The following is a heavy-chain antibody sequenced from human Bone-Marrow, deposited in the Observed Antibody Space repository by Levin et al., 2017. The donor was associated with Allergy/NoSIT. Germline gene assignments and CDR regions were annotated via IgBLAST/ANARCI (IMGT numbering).Heavy chain of an antibody. D-gene: IGHD3-16*02. Sequence: LSLTCAASGFTFSDAWMSWVRQAPGKGLEWVGRIKSKPDGGTTDYAAPVKGRFTISRDDSKNTLYLQMNSLETEDTAVYYCMTTSTMITFGGVIARRNFDYWGQGTLVTVSS. CDR1: GFTFSDAW. CDR2: IKSKPDGGTT. V-gene: IGHV3-15*01. J-gene: IGHJ4*02. CDR3: MTTSTMITFGGVIARRNFDY.